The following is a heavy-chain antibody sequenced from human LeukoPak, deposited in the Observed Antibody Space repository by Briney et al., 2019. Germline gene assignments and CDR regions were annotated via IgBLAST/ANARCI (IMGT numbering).Heavy chain of an antibody. Sequence: PGGSLRLSCAASGFTFSSYSMNWVRQAPGKGLEWVSSISNSGSYIYNADSVKGRLTISRDNAKNSLYLQMNSLRAEDTAVYYCARDRVYSSTWFDAFDIWGQGTMVTVSS. CDR3: ARDRVYSSTWFDAFDI. CDR1: GFTFSSYS. D-gene: IGHD6-13*01. J-gene: IGHJ3*02. V-gene: IGHV3-21*01. CDR2: ISNSGSYI.